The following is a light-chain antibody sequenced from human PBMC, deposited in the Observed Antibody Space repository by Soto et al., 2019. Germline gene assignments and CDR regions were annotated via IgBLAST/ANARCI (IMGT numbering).Light chain of an antibody. Sequence: EIVLTQSPATLSLSPGERATLSCRASQSVSIYLAWYQQKPGQAPRLLIYDASNRATGIPARFSGSGPVTDFTLTIRSLEPEDFAVYYCLQHSGTPPKKFGQGTKGDIK. CDR3: LQHSGTPPKK. CDR2: DAS. CDR1: QSVSIY. V-gene: IGKV3-11*01. J-gene: IGKJ1*01.